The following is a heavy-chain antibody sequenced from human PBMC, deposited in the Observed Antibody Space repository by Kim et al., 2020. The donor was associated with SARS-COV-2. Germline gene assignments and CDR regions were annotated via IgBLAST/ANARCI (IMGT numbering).Heavy chain of an antibody. CDR3: AREKRVPRYCSSTSCYYYYYGMDD. CDR1: GFTFSSYA. V-gene: IGHV3-30*04. Sequence: GGSLRLSCAASGFTFSSYAMHWVRQAPGKGLEWVAVISYDGSNKYYADSVKGRFTISRDNSKNTLYLQMNSLRAEDTAVYYCAREKRVPRYCSSTSCYYYYYGMDDWGQGTTVTVSS. CDR2: ISYDGSNK. J-gene: IGHJ6*02. D-gene: IGHD2-2*01.